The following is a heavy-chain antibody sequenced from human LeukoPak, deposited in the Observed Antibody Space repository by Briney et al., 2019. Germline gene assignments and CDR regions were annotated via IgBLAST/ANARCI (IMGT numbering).Heavy chain of an antibody. J-gene: IGHJ3*02. D-gene: IGHD5-18*01. Sequence: TGGSLRLSCAASGFTFSTFAINWVRQAPGKGLEWVSAIRGSGSKTFYADSVKGRFTISRDNPKNTLYLQMNSLRPEDTAVYYCVKEPRGYSFSFDIWGQGTMVTVSS. CDR3: VKEPRGYSFSFDI. CDR2: IRGSGSKT. CDR1: GFTFSTFA. V-gene: IGHV3-23*01.